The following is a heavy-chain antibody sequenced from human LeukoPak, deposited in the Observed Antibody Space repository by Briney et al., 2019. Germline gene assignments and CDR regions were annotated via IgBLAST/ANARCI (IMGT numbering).Heavy chain of an antibody. CDR2: LAADGSGT. Sequence: PGGSLRLSCAASGFTFSRYAMHWVRQTPGMGLVWVSRLAADGSGTNYADSEKGRFTISRDNAKNTVYLQMSSLRAEDTAVYYCARDGFTGPRTAYLDHWGQGTLVTVSS. D-gene: IGHD2-8*02. CDR1: GFTFSRYA. J-gene: IGHJ4*01. V-gene: IGHV3-74*01. CDR3: ARDGFTGPRTAYLDH.